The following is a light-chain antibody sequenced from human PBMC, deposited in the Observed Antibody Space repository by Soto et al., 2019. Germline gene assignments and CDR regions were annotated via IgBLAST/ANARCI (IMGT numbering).Light chain of an antibody. Sequence: QSVLTQPPSVSGAPGQRVTISCTGSSSNIGAGYDVHWYQQLPGTAPKLLIYGNSNRPSGVPDRFSGSKSGTSASLAITGLQVEDEDDYYCQSYDSSLSGHVVFGGGTKLTVL. CDR1: SSNIGAGYD. V-gene: IGLV1-40*01. CDR2: GNS. J-gene: IGLJ2*01. CDR3: QSYDSSLSGHVV.